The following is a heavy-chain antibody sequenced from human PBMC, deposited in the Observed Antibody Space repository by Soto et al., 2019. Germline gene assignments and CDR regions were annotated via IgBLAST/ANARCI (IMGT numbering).Heavy chain of an antibody. CDR3: AKVADWEYGNGYFDY. CDR1: GFTFSSYA. V-gene: IGHV3-23*01. J-gene: IGHJ4*02. Sequence: GGSLRLSCAASGFTFSSYAMSWVRQAPGKGLEWVSAISGSGGSTYYADSVKGRFTISRDNSKNTLYLQMNSLGAEDTAVYYCAKVADWEYGNGYFDYWGQGTLVTVSS. D-gene: IGHD3-9*01. CDR2: ISGSGGST.